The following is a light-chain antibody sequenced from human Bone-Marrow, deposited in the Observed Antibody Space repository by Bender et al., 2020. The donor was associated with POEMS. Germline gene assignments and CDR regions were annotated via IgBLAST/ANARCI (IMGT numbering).Light chain of an antibody. CDR1: ALPRQF. Sequence: SSDLTQPPSVSVSPGQTARITCSGDALPRQFTYWFQQKPGQAPLLVIYDDSDRPSGIPGRFSGSNAEKTATLTITRVEAGDEADYYCQVWDGASAHLEFGGGTKLTVL. CDR2: DDS. CDR3: QVWDGASAHLE. V-gene: IGLV3-21*02. J-gene: IGLJ3*02.